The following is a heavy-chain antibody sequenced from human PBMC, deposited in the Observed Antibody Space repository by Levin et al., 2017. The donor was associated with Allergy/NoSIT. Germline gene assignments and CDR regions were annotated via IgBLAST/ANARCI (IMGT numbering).Heavy chain of an antibody. J-gene: IGHJ4*02. D-gene: IGHD6-13*01. CDR2: VGST. V-gene: IGHV4-61*01. Sequence: SETLSLTCTVSGAPVRSNSYYWSWIRQPPGKGLEWIAYVGSTNYNPSLKSRVTISIDTSKNQVSLKLNSVTPADTAVYYCARTTIASASDYWGQGTLVTVSS. CDR1: GAPVRSNSYY. CDR3: ARTTIASASDY.